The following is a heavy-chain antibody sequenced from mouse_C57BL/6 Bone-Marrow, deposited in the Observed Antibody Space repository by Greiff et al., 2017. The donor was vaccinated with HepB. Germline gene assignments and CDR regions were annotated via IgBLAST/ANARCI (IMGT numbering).Heavy chain of an antibody. CDR1: GFTFSSYG. J-gene: IGHJ3*01. Sequence: VQLKESGGDLVKPGGSLKLSCAASGFTFSSYGMSWVRQTPDKRLEWVATISSGGSYTYYPDSVKGRLTISRDNAKNTLYLQMSSLKSEDTAMYYCARQHYYGSSYVWFAYWGQGTLVTVSA. CDR2: ISSGGSYT. V-gene: IGHV5-6*01. CDR3: ARQHYYGSSYVWFAY. D-gene: IGHD1-1*01.